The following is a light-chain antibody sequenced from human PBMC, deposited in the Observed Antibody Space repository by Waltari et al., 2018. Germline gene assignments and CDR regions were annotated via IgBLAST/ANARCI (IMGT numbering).Light chain of an antibody. CDR1: QNIRND. J-gene: IGKJ4*01. V-gene: IGKV1-39*01. CDR2: AAS. Sequence: DIQLTQSPSSLSASVGDSVTITCRASQNIRNDLNWYQHKPGKAPKLLIYAASTLQTGVPSRFSAIGSGSDFTLTINDLQPDDFATYYCQQTYRAPLIFGGGTKVEIE. CDR3: QQTYRAPLI.